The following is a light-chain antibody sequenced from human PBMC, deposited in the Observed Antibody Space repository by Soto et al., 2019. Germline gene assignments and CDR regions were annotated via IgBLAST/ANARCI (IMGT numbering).Light chain of an antibody. CDR3: CSYAGSSTLYV. CDR2: EVN. V-gene: IGLV2-23*02. Sequence: SALTQPASVSGSPGQSITISLPGNSSDIGTYNLVSWYQQHPGKAPKLMIYEVNKRPSGVSDRFSGSKSGNTASLTISGLQAEDEADYYCCSYAGSSTLYVFGTGTKVTVL. CDR1: SSDIGTYNL. J-gene: IGLJ1*01.